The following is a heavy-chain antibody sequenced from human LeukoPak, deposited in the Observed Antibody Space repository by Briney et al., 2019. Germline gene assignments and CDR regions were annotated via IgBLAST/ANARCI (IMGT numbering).Heavy chain of an antibody. CDR2: ISGSGGST. D-gene: IGHD4-17*01. CDR1: GFTFSSYA. Sequence: GGSLRLSCAASGFTFSSYAMSWVRQAPGKGLEWVSAISGSGGSTYYADSVKGRFTISRDNSKDTLYLQMNSLRAEDTAVYYCAKVRTTVTTLHDAFDIWGQGTMVTVSS. V-gene: IGHV3-23*01. CDR3: AKVRTTVTTLHDAFDI. J-gene: IGHJ3*02.